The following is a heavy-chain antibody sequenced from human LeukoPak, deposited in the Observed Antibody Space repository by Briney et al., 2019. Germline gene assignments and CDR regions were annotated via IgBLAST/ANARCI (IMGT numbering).Heavy chain of an antibody. D-gene: IGHD4-17*01. J-gene: IGHJ4*02. CDR1: GFTFSSYS. Sequence: SGGSLRLSCAASGFTFSSYSMNWVRQAPGKGLEWVSAISGRRGSTYYADSVKGRFTISRDNSKNTLHLQMNSLRAEDTAVYYCAKPVHEYGDSFFDYWGQGTLVTVSS. CDR3: AKPVHEYGDSFFDY. V-gene: IGHV3-23*01. CDR2: ISGRRGST.